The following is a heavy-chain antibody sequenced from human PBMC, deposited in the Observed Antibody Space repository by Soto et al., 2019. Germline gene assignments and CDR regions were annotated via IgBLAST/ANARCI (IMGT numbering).Heavy chain of an antibody. V-gene: IGHV4-30-4*08. CDR1: VSVVTSGTTY. Sequence: SATXLLTGSFSVSVVTSGTTYGICVLQAPGKGLEWLGYIYDSGVTSYTPALKSRATLSLDRPNNQVSLKLRSVTAADTAVYFCVRDLAHASTGNVWGHGTLVTVSS. J-gene: IGHJ3*01. CDR3: VRDLAHASTGNV. CDR2: IYDSGVT. D-gene: IGHD3-16*01.